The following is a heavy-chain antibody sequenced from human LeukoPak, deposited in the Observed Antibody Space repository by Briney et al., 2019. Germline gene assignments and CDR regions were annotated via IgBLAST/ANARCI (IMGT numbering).Heavy chain of an antibody. D-gene: IGHD1-26*01. CDR1: GFTFSSYA. Sequence: GGSLRLSCVAYGFTFSSYAVSWVRQAPGRGLEWVSAISGSGGSTYYEDSVKGRFTISRDNTKNTLYLQMNSMRAEDTAVYYCAKDRKYSGSPTLFDYWGQGTLVTVSS. V-gene: IGHV3-23*01. CDR2: ISGSGGST. CDR3: AKDRKYSGSPTLFDY. J-gene: IGHJ4*02.